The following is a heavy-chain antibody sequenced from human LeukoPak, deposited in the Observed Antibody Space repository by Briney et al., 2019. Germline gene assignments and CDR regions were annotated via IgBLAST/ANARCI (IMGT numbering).Heavy chain of an antibody. CDR1: GGSFSGYY. CDR3: AREGPWYSSSWYRGYYFDY. Sequence: SETLSLTCAVYGGSFSGYYWSWIRQPPGKGLEWIGEINHSGSTNYNPSLKSRVTISVDTSKNQFSLKLSSVTAADTAVYYCAREGPWYSSSWYRGYYFDYWGQGTLVTVSS. CDR2: INHSGST. D-gene: IGHD6-13*01. J-gene: IGHJ4*02. V-gene: IGHV4-34*01.